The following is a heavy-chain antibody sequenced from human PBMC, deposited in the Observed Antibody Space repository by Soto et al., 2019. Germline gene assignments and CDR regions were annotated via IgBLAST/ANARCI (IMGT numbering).Heavy chain of an antibody. V-gene: IGHV3-33*01. J-gene: IGHJ6*02. Sequence: LRLSCAASGFIFRDHGMHWVRQAPGKGLEWVAVIWYDGSNKYYADSVKGRFTISRDNSKNTLFLQMNSLRDKDTAVYYCARAPETTVTRPRGGMDVWGQGTTVTVSS. CDR1: GFIFRDHG. CDR2: IWYDGSNK. D-gene: IGHD4-17*01. CDR3: ARAPETTVTRPRGGMDV.